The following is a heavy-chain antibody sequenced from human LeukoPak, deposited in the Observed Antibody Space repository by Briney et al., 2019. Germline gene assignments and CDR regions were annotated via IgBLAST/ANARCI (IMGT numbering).Heavy chain of an antibody. CDR3: AKAGLKKSIYYYGSGSYGHYYYMDV. Sequence: GGSLRLSCAASEFSVGSNYMTWVRQAPGKGLEWVSLIYSGGSTYYADSVKGRFTISRDNSKNTLYLQMNSLRAEDTAVYYCAKAGLKKSIYYYGSGSYGHYYYMDVWGKGTTVTISS. CDR2: IYSGGST. D-gene: IGHD3-10*01. CDR1: EFSVGSNY. J-gene: IGHJ6*03. V-gene: IGHV3-66*01.